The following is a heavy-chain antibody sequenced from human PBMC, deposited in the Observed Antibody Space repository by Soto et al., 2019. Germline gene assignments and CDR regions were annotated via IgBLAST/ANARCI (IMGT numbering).Heavy chain of an antibody. V-gene: IGHV3-43D*04. D-gene: IGHD3-22*01. J-gene: IGHJ6*02. Sequence: GGSLRLSCAASGFTFDDYAMHWVRQAPGKGLEWVSLISWDGGSTYYADSVKGRFTISRDNSKNSLYLQMNSLRAEDTALYYCAKDHHSPFYDRSGYYYPNFSYYGLDVCRQGTTVTVSS. CDR2: ISWDGGST. CDR1: GFTFDDYA. CDR3: AKDHHSPFYDRSGYYYPNFSYYGLDV.